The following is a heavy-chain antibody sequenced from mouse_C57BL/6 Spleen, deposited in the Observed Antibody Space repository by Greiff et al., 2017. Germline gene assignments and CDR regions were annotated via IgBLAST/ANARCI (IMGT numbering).Heavy chain of an antibody. CDR1: GYTFTSYW. V-gene: IGHV1-64*01. CDR2: IHPNSGST. D-gene: IGHD1-1*01. CDR3: AREEGYYYGSSAPWFAY. Sequence: QVQLQQPGAELVKPGASVKLSCKASGYTFTSYWMHWVKQRPGQGLEWIGMIHPNSGSTNYNEKFKSKATLTVDKSSSTAYMQLSSLTSEDSAVYYCAREEGYYYGSSAPWFAYWGQGTLVTVSA. J-gene: IGHJ3*01.